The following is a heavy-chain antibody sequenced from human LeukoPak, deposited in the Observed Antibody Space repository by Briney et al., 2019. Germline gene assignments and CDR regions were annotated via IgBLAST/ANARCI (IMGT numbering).Heavy chain of an antibody. CDR2: ISGSGGST. D-gene: IGHD2-21*02. V-gene: IGHV3-23*01. Sequence: PGGSLRLSCAASGFTFSSYAMSWVRQAPGKGLEWVSAISGSGGSTYYADSVKDRFTISRDNSKNTLYLQMNSLRAEDTAVYYCAKDRMKPIVVVTATVFDYWGQGTLVTVSS. CDR1: GFTFSSYA. J-gene: IGHJ4*02. CDR3: AKDRMKPIVVVTATVFDY.